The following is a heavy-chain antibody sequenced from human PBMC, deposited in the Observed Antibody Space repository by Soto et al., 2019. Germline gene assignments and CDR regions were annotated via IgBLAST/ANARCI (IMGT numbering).Heavy chain of an antibody. CDR2: INPKSGGT. Sequence: DAVQVSCKASGYSLSDYYLHWVRQAPGQGLEWVGWINPKSGGTNFAPKVQGRVTMTRDTSTSTAYMDLSGLRSDDTAVYYCARGGYRSGYYARYNRMDVWGQGTTVTVSS. V-gene: IGHV1-2*02. J-gene: IGHJ6*02. CDR3: ARGGYRSGYYARYNRMDV. D-gene: IGHD3-22*01. CDR1: GYSLSDYY.